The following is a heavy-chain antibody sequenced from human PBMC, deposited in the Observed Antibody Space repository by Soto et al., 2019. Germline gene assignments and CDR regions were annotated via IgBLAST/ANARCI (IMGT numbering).Heavy chain of an antibody. CDR2: ISTYNGYT. J-gene: IGHJ4*02. V-gene: IGHV1-18*01. CDR1: GYTFTTYG. Sequence: ASVKVSCKASGYTFTTYGISWVRQAPGQGLEWMGWISTYNGYTNYPQKLQGRVTMTTDTSTSTAYMELRSLRSDDTAVYYCARDLSTVTTYYFDSWGRGTMVTVYS. CDR3: ARDLSTVTTYYFDS. D-gene: IGHD4-17*01.